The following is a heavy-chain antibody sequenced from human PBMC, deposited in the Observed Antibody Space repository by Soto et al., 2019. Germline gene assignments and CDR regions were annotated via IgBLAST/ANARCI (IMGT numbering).Heavy chain of an antibody. CDR3: ARDSPPPRE. V-gene: IGHV1-18*01. CDR1: GYTFTSYH. CDR2: ISAYNGNT. J-gene: IGHJ4*02. Sequence: QVQLVQSGAEVKKPGASVKVSCKASGYTFTSYHITWVRQAPGQGREWMGWISAYNGNTNYAQRHPGRVTMTTDTSTSTAYMELRSLGAYDTAVYYGARDSPPPREWGQGTLVTVSS.